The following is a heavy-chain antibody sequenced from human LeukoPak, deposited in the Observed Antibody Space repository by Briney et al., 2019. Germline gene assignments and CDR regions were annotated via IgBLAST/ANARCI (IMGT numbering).Heavy chain of an antibody. Sequence: GESLKISCKGSGYSFTNYWIGWVRQMPGKGLEWVGVIYPGDSDTRYSPSFQGQVTISVDKSISTPYLQWSSLKASDTAMYYCARRVGSGWHSESSMDVWGQGTTVIVSS. CDR1: GYSFTNYW. J-gene: IGHJ6*02. V-gene: IGHV5-51*01. CDR2: IYPGDSDT. CDR3: ARRVGSGWHSESSMDV. D-gene: IGHD6-19*01.